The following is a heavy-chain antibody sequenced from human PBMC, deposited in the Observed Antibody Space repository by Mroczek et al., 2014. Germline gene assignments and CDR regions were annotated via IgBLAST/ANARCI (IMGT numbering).Heavy chain of an antibody. Sequence: GGSPVETLLVADLWSSGSSDYIMHWVARLXKGRGVGFVHRVVVWHHRLRRLCEGRFTTSRDNAKNSLYLQMNSLIDEDTAVYYCARDPYQYVSIVVAITFDHWGQGTQVTVSS. CDR2: RVVVWHH. CDR1: SSGSSDYI. CDR3: ARDPYQYVSIVVAITFDH. V-gene: IGHV3-48*02. D-gene: IGHD3-22*01. J-gene: IGHJ4*02.